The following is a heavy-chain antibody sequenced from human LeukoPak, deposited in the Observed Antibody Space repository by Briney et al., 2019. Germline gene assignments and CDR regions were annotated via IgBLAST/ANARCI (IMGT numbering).Heavy chain of an antibody. J-gene: IGHJ3*02. CDR3: ARVRSERITIFGVVIIEDAFDI. V-gene: IGHV4-4*07. D-gene: IGHD3-3*01. Sequence: KPSETLSLTCTVSGGSISSYYWSWIRQPAGKGLEWIGRIYTSGSTNYNPSLKSRVTMSVDTSKNQFSLKLSSVTAADTAVYYCARVRSERITIFGVVIIEDAFDIWGQGTMVTVSS. CDR2: IYTSGST. CDR1: GGSISSYY.